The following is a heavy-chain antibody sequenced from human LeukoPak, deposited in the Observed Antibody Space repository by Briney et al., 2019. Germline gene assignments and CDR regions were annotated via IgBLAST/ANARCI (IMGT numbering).Heavy chain of an antibody. CDR3: ARGGSGTYYHY. CDR2: IYYSGST. CDR1: SGSITSYH. J-gene: IGHJ4*02. V-gene: IGHV4-59*01. Sequence: SETLSLTCTVSSGSITSYHYSWIRQPPGKGLEWIGYIYYSGSTNYNPSLKSRVTISVDTSKNQFSLKLSSVTAADTAVYYCARGGSGTYYHYLGQGTLVTVSS. D-gene: IGHD1-26*01.